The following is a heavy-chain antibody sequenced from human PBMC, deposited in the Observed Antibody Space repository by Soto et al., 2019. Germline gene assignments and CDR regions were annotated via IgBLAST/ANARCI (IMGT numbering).Heavy chain of an antibody. D-gene: IGHD6-13*01. J-gene: IGHJ4*02. CDR3: ARDRDNSNWPNFDY. CDR2: VIPIFDVT. CDR1: GGTFSIYT. V-gene: IGHV1-69*02. Sequence: QVQLVQSGSEVKKPGSSVKVSCKASGGTFSIYTISWVRQAPGQGLEWMGRVIPIFDVTSYAQRFQGRVTITADKYTTTAYMELSSLRSEDTAVYYCARDRDNSNWPNFDYWGQGTLVTVSS.